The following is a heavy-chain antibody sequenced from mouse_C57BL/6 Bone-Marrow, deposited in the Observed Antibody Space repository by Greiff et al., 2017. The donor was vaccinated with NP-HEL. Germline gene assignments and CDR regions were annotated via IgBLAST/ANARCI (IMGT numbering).Heavy chain of an antibody. CDR2: ISDGGSYT. CDR1: GFTFSSYA. Sequence: EVQGVESGGGLVKPGGSLKLSCAASGFTFSSYAMSWVRQTPEKRLEWVATISDGGSYTYYPDNVKGRFTISRDNAKNNLYLQMSHLKSEDTAMYYCARDITTVVVWYFDVWGTGTTVTVSS. D-gene: IGHD1-1*01. J-gene: IGHJ1*03. CDR3: ARDITTVVVWYFDV. V-gene: IGHV5-4*01.